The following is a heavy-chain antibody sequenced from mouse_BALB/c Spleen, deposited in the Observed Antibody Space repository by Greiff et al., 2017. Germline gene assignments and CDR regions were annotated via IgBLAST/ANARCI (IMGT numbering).Heavy chain of an antibody. CDR3: TRGGAMDY. CDR2: IYPSDSYT. V-gene: IGHV1-69*02. Sequence: QVQLQQPGAELVRPGASVKLSCKASGYTFTSYWINWVKQRPGQGLEWIGNIYPSDSYTNYNQKFKDKATLTVYKSSSTAYMQLSSPTSEDSAVYYCTRGGAMDYWGQGTSVTVSS. CDR1: GYTFTSYW. J-gene: IGHJ4*01.